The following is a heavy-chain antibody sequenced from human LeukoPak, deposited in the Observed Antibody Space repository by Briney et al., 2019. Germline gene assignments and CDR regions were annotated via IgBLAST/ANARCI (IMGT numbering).Heavy chain of an antibody. CDR3: ARGLVWRFLLDSRRDSFDI. CDR1: GGSFNDYQ. CDR2: ISHSGTT. J-gene: IGHJ3*02. D-gene: IGHD3-16*01. V-gene: IGHV4-34*01. Sequence: SETLSLTCAVSGGSFNDYQWNWIRQSPGKGLEWLGEISHSGTTTYNPSLKSRVTISVDTSKNQFSLRLRSVTAADTAVYYCARGLVWRFLLDSRRDSFDIWGQGTTITVSS.